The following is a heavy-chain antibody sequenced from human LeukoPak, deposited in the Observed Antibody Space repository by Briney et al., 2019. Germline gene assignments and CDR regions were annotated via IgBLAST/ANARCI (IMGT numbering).Heavy chain of an antibody. V-gene: IGHV4-59*01. CDR1: GESFSSYY. D-gene: IGHD2-8*01. CDR3: ARGAKNGDYMDV. CDR2: IYYSGST. J-gene: IGHJ6*03. Sequence: PSETLSLTCAVYGESFSSYYWSWIRQPPGKGLEWIGYIYYSGSTNYNPSLKSRVTISVDTFKNQFSLKLSSVTAADTAVYYCARGAKNGDYMDVWGKGTTVTISS.